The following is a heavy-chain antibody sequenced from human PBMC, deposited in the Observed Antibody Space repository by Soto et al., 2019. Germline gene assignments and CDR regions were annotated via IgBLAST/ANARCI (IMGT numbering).Heavy chain of an antibody. CDR1: GYTFTSHG. D-gene: IGHD2-2*01. CDR3: ARDVGKYCPSNTCYGGDS. J-gene: IGHJ4*02. V-gene: IGHV1-18*04. Sequence: QVQLVQSGTEVKKPGASVTVSCKASGYTFTSHGISWGRQAPGQGLDWMAWINPYNGTTDYAQKFQCRVAVTTETSMTTAYMELRGLRSDDTAVYYCARDVGKYCPSNTCYGGDSWVQGTRVTFSS. CDR2: INPYNGTT.